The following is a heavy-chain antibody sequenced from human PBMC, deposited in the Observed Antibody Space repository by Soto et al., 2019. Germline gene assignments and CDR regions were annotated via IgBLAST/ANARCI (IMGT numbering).Heavy chain of an antibody. CDR3: ARENGATGAEMGDY. D-gene: IGHD1-26*01. CDR2: IWYEGSKQ. V-gene: IGHV3-33*01. Sequence: QVQLVESGGGVVQPGTSLRLSCAASGFTGSGYGMHWVRQAPGKGLEWVAVIWYEGSKQYYAESVKGRFSISRDDSKKMLYLQMNSLRVEDTGVYYCARENGATGAEMGDYWGQGTLVTVSS. CDR1: GFTGSGYG. J-gene: IGHJ4*02.